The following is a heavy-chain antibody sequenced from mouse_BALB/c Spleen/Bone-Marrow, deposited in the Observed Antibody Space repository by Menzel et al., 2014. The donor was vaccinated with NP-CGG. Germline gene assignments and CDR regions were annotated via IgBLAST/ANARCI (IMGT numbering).Heavy chain of an antibody. Sequence: EVKLMESGGGLVQPGGSLKLSCAASGFTFSSYGMSWVRQTPDKRLELLATINSNGGSTYYPDSAKGRFTISRDNAKNTLYLQMSSLKSEGTAMYYCARDGYYVFYAMDYWGQGTSVTVSS. V-gene: IGHV5-6-3*01. CDR1: GFTFSSYG. D-gene: IGHD2-3*01. J-gene: IGHJ4*01. CDR2: INSNGGST. CDR3: ARDGYYVFYAMDY.